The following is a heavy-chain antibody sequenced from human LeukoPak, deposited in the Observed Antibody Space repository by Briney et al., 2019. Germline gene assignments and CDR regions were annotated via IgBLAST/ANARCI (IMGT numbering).Heavy chain of an antibody. J-gene: IGHJ4*02. CDR2: IRYDGSNK. Sequence: GGSLRLSCAASGFTFSSYGMHWVRQAPGKGLEWVAFIRYDGSNKYYADSVKGRFTISRDNSKNTLYLQMNSLRAGDTAVYYCAKKGSVYFDYWGQGTLVTVSS. CDR3: AKKGSVYFDY. V-gene: IGHV3-30*02. CDR1: GFTFSSYG.